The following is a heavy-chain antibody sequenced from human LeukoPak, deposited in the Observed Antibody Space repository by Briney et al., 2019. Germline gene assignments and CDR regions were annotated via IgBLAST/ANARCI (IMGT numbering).Heavy chain of an antibody. V-gene: IGHV5-51*01. CDR1: GYRFTSYW. D-gene: IGHD6-6*01. CDR2: IYPGDSDT. CDR3: ARSVRQEFDY. Sequence: NLGESLKISCKGSGYRFTSYWIGWVRQMPGKGLEWMGIIYPGDSDTRYSPSFQGQVTISADKSISTAYLQWSSLKASDTAIYYCARSVRQEFDYWGQGTLVTVSS. J-gene: IGHJ4*02.